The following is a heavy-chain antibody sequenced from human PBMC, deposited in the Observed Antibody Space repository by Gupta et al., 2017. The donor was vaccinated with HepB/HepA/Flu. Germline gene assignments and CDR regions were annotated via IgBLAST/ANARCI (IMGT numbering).Heavy chain of an antibody. CDR1: GFTFTYA. D-gene: IGHD1-26*01. V-gene: IGHV3-23*01. Sequence: EVQLLASAGGLVQPGGSLSLSCTGPGFTFTYAMAWVRQAPGKGLEWVSSIDGRGGSIAYADSVKSRSTISRDNSKNTLYLQMNSLRAEDTAVYYCAKKVVGSNPFDNWGQGTLVTVSS. CDR3: AKKVVGSNPFDN. CDR2: IDGRGGSI. J-gene: IGHJ4*02.